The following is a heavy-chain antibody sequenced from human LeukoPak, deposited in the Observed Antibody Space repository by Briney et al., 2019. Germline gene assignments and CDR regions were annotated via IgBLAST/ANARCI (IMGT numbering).Heavy chain of an antibody. CDR1: GVSISSTNYY. V-gene: IGHV4-39*01. CDR2: IYYSGST. Sequence: SETLSLTSTVSGVSISSTNYYWGWIRQPPGKGLEWIGSIYYSGSTYYNPSLESRVTISVDTSKNQFSLKLSSVTAADTAVYYCATSGWYLLPGVYWGQGTLVTVSS. D-gene: IGHD6-19*01. J-gene: IGHJ4*02. CDR3: ATSGWYLLPGVY.